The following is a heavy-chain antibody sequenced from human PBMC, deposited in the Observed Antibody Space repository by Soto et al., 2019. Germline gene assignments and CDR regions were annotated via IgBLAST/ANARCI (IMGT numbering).Heavy chain of an antibody. Sequence: SHTLSLPGAISGGSLSSNSAAWNLIRQSPSRGLEWLGRTYYRSKWYNDYAVSVKSRITINPVTSKNQFSLQLNSMTPEDTAVYYCARIGDYVWGSYRLNYYYGMDVWGQGTTVTVSS. D-gene: IGHD3-16*02. V-gene: IGHV6-1*01. J-gene: IGHJ6*02. CDR1: GGSLSSNSAA. CDR3: ARIGDYVWGSYRLNYYYGMDV. CDR2: TYYRSKWYN.